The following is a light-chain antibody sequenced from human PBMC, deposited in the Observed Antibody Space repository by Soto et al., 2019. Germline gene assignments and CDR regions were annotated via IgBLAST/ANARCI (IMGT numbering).Light chain of an antibody. Sequence: QSVLTHPPSAFGFPGQSVTISCTGTSSDVGYYDYVSWYQQHPRTAPKLAIYEVTKRPSGVPDRVSASKSGNTASLTVSGLRAEDEADYYSSSYASSNNFVFGSGTKVTVL. J-gene: IGLJ1*01. CDR3: SSYASSNNFV. CDR2: EVT. CDR1: SSDVGYYDY. V-gene: IGLV2-8*01.